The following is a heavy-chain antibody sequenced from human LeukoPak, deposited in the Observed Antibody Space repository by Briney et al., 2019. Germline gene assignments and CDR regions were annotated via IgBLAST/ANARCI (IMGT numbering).Heavy chain of an antibody. V-gene: IGHV3-7*01. CDR3: ARDRLYCTNGVCSYDAFDI. CDR1: GFTLSSYW. D-gene: IGHD2-8*01. CDR2: IKQDGSEK. Sequence: PGGSLRLSCAASGFTLSSYWMSWVRQAPGKGLEWVANIKQDGSEKYYVDSVKGRFTISRDNAKNSLYLQMNSLRAEDTAVYYCARDRLYCTNGVCSYDAFDIWGQGTMVTVSS. J-gene: IGHJ3*02.